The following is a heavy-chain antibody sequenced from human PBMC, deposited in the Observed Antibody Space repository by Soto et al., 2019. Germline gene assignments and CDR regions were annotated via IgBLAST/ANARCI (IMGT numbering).Heavy chain of an antibody. Sequence: QVQLVQSGAEVKKPGASVKVSCKASGYTFTSYGISRVRQAPGQGLEWMGRISVYNGNPNYAQKLEGRVTLTTDTSTSTAYMELRSLRSDDTAVYYCARVVGALGHWFEPWGQGTLVRVSS. D-gene: IGHD1-26*01. J-gene: IGHJ5*02. CDR2: ISVYNGNP. V-gene: IGHV1-18*01. CDR3: ARVVGALGHWFEP. CDR1: GYTFTSYG.